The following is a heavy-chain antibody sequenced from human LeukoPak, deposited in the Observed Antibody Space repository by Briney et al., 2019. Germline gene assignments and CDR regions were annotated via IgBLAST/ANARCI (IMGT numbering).Heavy chain of an antibody. CDR3: TTVEMATIWSGY. J-gene: IGHJ4*02. CDR2: ISRRDDYT. V-gene: IGHV3-23*01. D-gene: IGHD5-24*01. Sequence: PGGSLRLPCAASGFAFSSYAMSWVRQPPGKGLEWVSVISRRDDYTYYADSVKGRFTISRDNSKNTLYLQMNTLRAEDTAVYYCTTVEMATIWSGYWGQGTLVTVSS. CDR1: GFAFSSYA.